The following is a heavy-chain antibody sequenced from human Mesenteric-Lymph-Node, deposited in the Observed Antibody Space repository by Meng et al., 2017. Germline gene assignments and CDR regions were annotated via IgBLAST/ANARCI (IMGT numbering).Heavy chain of an antibody. CDR2: VRYSGTA. CDR1: GGSLDNSDYF. V-gene: IGHV4-39*01. D-gene: IGHD4-17*01. J-gene: IGHJ4*02. CDR3: ARHVYGDSYGF. Sequence: LQLLDSGQGLVKLCGTFSFTGIVSGGSLDNSDYFWDWIRQPPGKGLEWIGSVRYSGTAYYNPSLTSRVTISVDTSKNQFSLNLSSLTAADTAVYYCARHVYGDSYGFWGQGTLVTVSS.